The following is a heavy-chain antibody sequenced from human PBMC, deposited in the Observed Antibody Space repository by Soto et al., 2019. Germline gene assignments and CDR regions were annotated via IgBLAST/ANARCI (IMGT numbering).Heavy chain of an antibody. CDR3: ARTGYSSGRHWYYYYGMDV. CDR2: IYYSGST. Sequence: QVQLQESGPGLVKPSQTLSLTCTVSGGSISSGDYYWSWIRQPPGKGPEWIGYIYYSGSTYYNPSLKSRVTISVDTSKNQFSLKLSSVTAADTAVYYCARTGYSSGRHWYYYYGMDVWGQGTTVTVSS. D-gene: IGHD6-25*01. CDR1: GGSISSGDYY. V-gene: IGHV4-30-4*08. J-gene: IGHJ6*02.